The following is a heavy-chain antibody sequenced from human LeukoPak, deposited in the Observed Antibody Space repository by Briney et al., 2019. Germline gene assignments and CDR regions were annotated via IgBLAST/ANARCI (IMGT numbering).Heavy chain of an antibody. J-gene: IGHJ4*02. D-gene: IGHD6-19*01. CDR3: AKGGSSGWSGSRFDY. V-gene: IGHV3-23*01. Sequence: GGSLRLSCAASGFMFSSYAMSWVRQAPGKGLEWVSGISYSGGGTYYADSVKGRFTISRDNSKNTMSLQMNSLRAEDTAVYECAKGGSSGWSGSRFDYWGQGTLVTVSS. CDR2: ISYSGGGT. CDR1: GFMFSSYA.